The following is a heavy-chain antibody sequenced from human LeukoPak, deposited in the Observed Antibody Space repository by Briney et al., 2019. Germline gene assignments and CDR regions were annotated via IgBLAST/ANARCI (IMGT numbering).Heavy chain of an antibody. CDR3: AKNPAIRVEPHYYYYYMDV. Sequence: PGGSLRLSCAASGFTFSSYAMSWVRQAPGKGLEWVSAISGSGGSTYYADSVKGRFTISRDNSENTLYLQMNSLRAEDTAVYYCAKNPAIRVEPHYYYYYMDVWGKGTTVTVSS. J-gene: IGHJ6*03. V-gene: IGHV3-23*01. D-gene: IGHD1-1*01. CDR2: ISGSGGST. CDR1: GFTFSSYA.